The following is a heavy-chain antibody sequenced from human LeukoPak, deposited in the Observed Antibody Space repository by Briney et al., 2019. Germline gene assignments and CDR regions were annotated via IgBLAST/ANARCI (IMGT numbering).Heavy chain of an antibody. D-gene: IGHD3-10*01. CDR3: ARSITMVRGVKGRYNWFDP. V-gene: IGHV4-39*01. CDR2: IYYSGST. CDR1: GGSISSSSYY. Sequence: SETLSLTCTVSGGSISSSSYYWGWIRQPPGKGLEWIGSIYYSGSTYYNPSLKSRVTISVDTSKNQFSLKLSSVTAADTAVYYCARSITMVRGVKGRYNWFDPWGQGTLVTVSS. J-gene: IGHJ5*02.